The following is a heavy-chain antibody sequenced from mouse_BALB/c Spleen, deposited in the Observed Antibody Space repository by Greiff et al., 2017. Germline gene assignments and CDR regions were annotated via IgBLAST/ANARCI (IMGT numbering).Heavy chain of an antibody. CDR1: GYSFTSYW. J-gene: IGHJ2*01. CDR2: IDPSDSET. D-gene: IGHD1-1*01. Sequence: VQLQQSGPQLVSPGASVKISCKASGYSFTSYWMHWVKQRPGQGLEWIGMIDPSDSETRLNQKFKDKATLTVDKSTSTAYMQLSSPTSEDSAVYYCAREGGYYGFDYWGQGTTLTVSS. V-gene: IGHV1S126*01. CDR3: AREGGYYGFDY.